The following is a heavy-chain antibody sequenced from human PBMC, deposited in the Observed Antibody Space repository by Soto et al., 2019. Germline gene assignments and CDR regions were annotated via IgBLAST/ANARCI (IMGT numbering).Heavy chain of an antibody. CDR3: AMYGSGRSFAAFDI. V-gene: IGHV3-48*02. CDR1: GFTFSSYS. Sequence: GGSLRLSCAASGFTFSSYSMNWVRQAPGKGLEWVSYISSSSSTIYYADSVKGRFTISRDNAKNSLYLQMNSLRDEDTAVYYCAMYGSGRSFAAFDIWGQGTMVTVSS. D-gene: IGHD3-10*01. J-gene: IGHJ3*02. CDR2: ISSSSSTI.